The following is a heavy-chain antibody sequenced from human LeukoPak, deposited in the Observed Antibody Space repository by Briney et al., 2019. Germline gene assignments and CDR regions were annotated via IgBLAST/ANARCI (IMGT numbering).Heavy chain of an antibody. J-gene: IGHJ3*02. Sequence: GGSLRLSCAASGFTFSSYEMNWVRQAPGKGLEWVSYISSSGSTIYYADSVKGRFTISRDNAKNSLYLQMNSLRAEDTAVYYCAKDRPADYYDSSGYYSSDAFDIWGQGTMVTVSS. CDR1: GFTFSSYE. V-gene: IGHV3-48*03. CDR3: AKDRPADYYDSSGYYSSDAFDI. D-gene: IGHD3-22*01. CDR2: ISSSGSTI.